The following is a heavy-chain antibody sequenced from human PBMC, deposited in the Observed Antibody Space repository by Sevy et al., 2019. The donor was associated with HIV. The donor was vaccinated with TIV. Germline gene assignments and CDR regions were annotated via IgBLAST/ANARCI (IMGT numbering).Heavy chain of an antibody. Sequence: GGSLRLTCAASEFMFSTYAMHWVRQAPGKGLEWVAVISYDGSSHYYADSVKSRFTISRDNSKNTLFLQMNSLRLEDTAVYYCARDAGYSTDWYPSDYWGQGTLVTVSS. CDR3: ARDAGYSTDWYPSDY. CDR1: EFMFSTYA. D-gene: IGHD6-19*01. J-gene: IGHJ4*02. CDR2: ISYDGSSH. V-gene: IGHV3-30-3*01.